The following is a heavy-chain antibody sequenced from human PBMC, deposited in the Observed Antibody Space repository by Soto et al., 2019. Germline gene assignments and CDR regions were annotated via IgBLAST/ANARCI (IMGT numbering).Heavy chain of an antibody. Sequence: QVQLMESGGGVVQPGTSLRLSCAASGFTFKTHAMHWVRQAPGKGPEWMAVIAYDGNEKFYADSVKGRFTISRDNSKNALYLQINTLRNEDTAVYYCGKDVGDYVPYYYGVDVWGQGTTVTVSS. CDR1: GFTFKTHA. J-gene: IGHJ6*02. CDR3: GKDVGDYVPYYYGVDV. V-gene: IGHV3-30*18. D-gene: IGHD1-26*01. CDR2: IAYDGNEK.